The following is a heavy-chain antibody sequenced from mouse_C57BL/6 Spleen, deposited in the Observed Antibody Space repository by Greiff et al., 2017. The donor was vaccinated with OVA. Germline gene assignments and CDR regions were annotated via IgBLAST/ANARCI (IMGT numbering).Heavy chain of an antibody. V-gene: IGHV5-2*01. Sequence: DVHLVESGGGLVQPGESLKLSCESNEYEFPSHDMSWVRKTPEKRLELVAAINSDGGSTYYPDTMERRFIISRDNTKKTLYLQMSSLRSEDTALYYCARGAPHYGSSYWYFDVWGTGTTVTVSS. D-gene: IGHD1-1*01. CDR1: EYEFPSHD. J-gene: IGHJ1*03. CDR3: ARGAPHYGSSYWYFDV. CDR2: INSDGGST.